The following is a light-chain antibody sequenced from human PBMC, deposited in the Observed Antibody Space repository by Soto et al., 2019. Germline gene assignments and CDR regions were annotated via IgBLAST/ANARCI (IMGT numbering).Light chain of an antibody. V-gene: IGKV3-15*01. Sequence: EIVMTQSPATLSVSPGERVTLSCRASQSVGSNLAWYQQKPGQAPRLLIYGAFTRATGIPARFSGSGSGTEFTLTISSLQSEDFAVYYWQQYNNWLRTFGQGTKVEIK. J-gene: IGKJ1*01. CDR1: QSVGSN. CDR2: GAF. CDR3: QQYNNWLRT.